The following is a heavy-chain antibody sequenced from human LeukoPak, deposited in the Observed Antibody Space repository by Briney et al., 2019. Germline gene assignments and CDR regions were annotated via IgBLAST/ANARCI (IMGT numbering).Heavy chain of an antibody. D-gene: IGHD3-22*01. CDR2: IYYSGST. CDR1: GGSISSADYF. CDR3: ARDGGRDYYDSSGYYY. V-gene: IGHV4-30-4*08. Sequence: SQTLSLTCTVSGGSISSADYFWTWIRQPPGKGLEWIGYIYYSGSTYYNPSLKSRVTISVDTSKNQFSLKLSSVTAADTAVYYCARDGGRDYYDSSGYYYWGQGTLVTVSS. J-gene: IGHJ4*02.